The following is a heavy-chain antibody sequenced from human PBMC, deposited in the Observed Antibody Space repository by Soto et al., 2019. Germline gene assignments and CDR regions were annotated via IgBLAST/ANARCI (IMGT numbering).Heavy chain of an antibody. CDR2: MYSGGST. CDR3: ARGGQVRGGMDV. V-gene: IGHV3-53*01. J-gene: IGHJ6*02. Sequence: EVQLVESGGGLIQPGGSLRLSCSASGFTVISTYMSWVRQAPGKGLEWVSFMYSGGSTYYADSVKGRFNISRDTSKNTLYLQMNSLRVEDTAVYYCARGGQVRGGMDVWGQGTTVTVSS. CDR1: GFTVISTY.